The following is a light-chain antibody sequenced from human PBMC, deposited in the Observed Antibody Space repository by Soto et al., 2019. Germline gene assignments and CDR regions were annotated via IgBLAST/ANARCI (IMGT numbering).Light chain of an antibody. Sequence: IQLSQSQYFLTAAIGGRVIITCRASRDVGSDVSWYQQKPGQAPKLLIYAASNLYTGVPSRFSGSRSGTEFTLTISSLQPEDFASYYCLQDYVDLWTFGQGTKVDIK. J-gene: IGKJ1*01. CDR1: RDVGSD. CDR2: AAS. V-gene: IGKV1-6*01. CDR3: LQDYVDLWT.